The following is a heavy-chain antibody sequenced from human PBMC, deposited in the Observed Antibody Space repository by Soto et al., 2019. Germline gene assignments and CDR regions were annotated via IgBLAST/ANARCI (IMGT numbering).Heavy chain of an antibody. D-gene: IGHD2-2*01. CDR3: ARGFRDIVVVPAAKTQAANSGFDP. V-gene: IGHV4-31*03. CDR1: GGSISSGGYY. J-gene: IGHJ5*02. Sequence: SETLSLPCTVSGGSISSGGYYWSWIRQHPGKGLEWIGYIYCSGSTYYNPSLKRRVTISVDTSKNQFSLKLSSVTAADTAVYYCARGFRDIVVVPAAKTQAANSGFDPWGQGTLVTVSS. CDR2: IYCSGST.